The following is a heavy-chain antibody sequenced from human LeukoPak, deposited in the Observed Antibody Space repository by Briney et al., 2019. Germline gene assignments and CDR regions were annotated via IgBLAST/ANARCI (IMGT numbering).Heavy chain of an antibody. CDR2: ISGSGGST. D-gene: IGHD6-19*01. V-gene: IGHV3-23*01. J-gene: IGHJ4*02. CDR3: AKSKIAVAGPLDY. CDR1: GFTFSSYW. Sequence: GGSLRLSCAASGFTFSSYWMNWARQAPGKGLEWVSAISGSGGSTYYADSVKGRFTISRDNSKNTLYLQMNSLRAEDTAVYYCAKSKIAVAGPLDYWGQGTLVTVSS.